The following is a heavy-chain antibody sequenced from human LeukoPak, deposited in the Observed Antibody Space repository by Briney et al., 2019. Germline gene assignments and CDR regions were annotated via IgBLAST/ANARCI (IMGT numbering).Heavy chain of an antibody. Sequence: GSSLRLSCAASGFTSSSYWMSWVRQAPGKGLEWVANIKHDGSERNYMESVKGRFTISRDNAKNSLHLQMNNLRAEDTAVYYCAAGSGWSIEYWGQGTLVTVSS. CDR2: IKHDGSER. J-gene: IGHJ4*02. CDR1: GFTSSSYW. D-gene: IGHD6-19*01. CDR3: AAGSGWSIEY. V-gene: IGHV3-7*03.